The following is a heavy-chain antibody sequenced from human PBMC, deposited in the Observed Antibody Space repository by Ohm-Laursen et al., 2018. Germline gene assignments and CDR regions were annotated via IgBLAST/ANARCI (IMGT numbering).Heavy chain of an antibody. D-gene: IGHD6-13*01. J-gene: IGHJ4*02. CDR2: IYYSGST. CDR1: GGSISSGGYY. CDR3: ARNGRVAARGGVFFDY. V-gene: IGHV4-31*03. Sequence: TLSLTCTVSGGSISSGGYYWSWLRQHPGKGLEWIGYIYYSGSTYYNPSLKSRVTISVDTSKNQFSLKLRSVTAADAAVYYCARNGRVAARGGVFFDYWGQGTLVTVSS.